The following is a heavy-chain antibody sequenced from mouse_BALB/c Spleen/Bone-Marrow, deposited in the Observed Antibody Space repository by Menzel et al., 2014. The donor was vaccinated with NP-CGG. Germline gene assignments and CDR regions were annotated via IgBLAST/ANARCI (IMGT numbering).Heavy chain of an antibody. V-gene: IGHV1-74*01. CDR3: ARFGNYEGFAY. CDR2: IHPSDSET. Sequence: QVQLKESGAELVMPGASVDLSCKASGYSFTNYWMNWVKQRPGQGLEWIGMIHPSDSETRLNQKFKDKATLTVDKSSSTAYMQLSSPTSEDSAVYYCARFGNYEGFAYWGQGTLVTVSA. J-gene: IGHJ3*01. D-gene: IGHD2-1*01. CDR1: GYSFTNYW.